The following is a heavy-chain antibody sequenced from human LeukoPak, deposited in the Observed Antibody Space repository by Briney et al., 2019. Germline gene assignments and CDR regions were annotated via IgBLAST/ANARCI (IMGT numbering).Heavy chain of an antibody. V-gene: IGHV4-34*12. CDR3: VTGVPGDQY. D-gene: IGHD2-2*01. CDR2: ILHTGST. CDR1: DASFRGHY. J-gene: IGHJ1*01. Sequence: PSETLSLTCVVCDASFRGHYWSWIRQPPGKGLEWIGEILHTGSTNYNPSLTTRVTISLDASKNQFSLMMTSVTAADTAVYYCVTGVPGDQYWGQGALVTVSS.